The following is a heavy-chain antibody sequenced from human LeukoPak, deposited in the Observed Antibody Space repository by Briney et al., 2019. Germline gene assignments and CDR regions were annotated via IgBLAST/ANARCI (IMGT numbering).Heavy chain of an antibody. D-gene: IGHD6-13*01. J-gene: IGHJ4*02. CDR1: GFTFSTYW. CDR3: ARDIYSKSGDDY. Sequence: GGSLILSCVASGFTFSTYWMHWVRQAPGKGLVWVARIHSDGSSTTYADSVKGRFTISRDNAKNTLYLQMNSLRAEDTAVYYCARDIYSKSGDDYWGQGTLVTVSS. CDR2: IHSDGSST. V-gene: IGHV3-74*01.